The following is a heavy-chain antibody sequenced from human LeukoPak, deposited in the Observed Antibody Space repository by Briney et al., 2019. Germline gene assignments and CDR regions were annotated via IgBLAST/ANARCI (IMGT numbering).Heavy chain of an antibody. CDR1: GYTFTDCY. V-gene: IGHV1-2*02. CDR2: INPNSGGT. D-gene: IGHD4-11*01. Sequence: ASVKVSCKASGYTFTDCYMHWVRQAPGQGLEWMGWINPNSGGTNYAQKFQGRVTMTRDTSISTAYMELSRLRSDDTAVYYCARVYSKLGGYYYYMDVWGKGTTVTVSS. CDR3: ARVYSKLGGYYYYMDV. J-gene: IGHJ6*03.